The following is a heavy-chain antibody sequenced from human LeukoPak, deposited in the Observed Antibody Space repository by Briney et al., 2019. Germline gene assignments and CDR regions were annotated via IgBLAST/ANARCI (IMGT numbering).Heavy chain of an antibody. CDR2: INPNSGGT. Sequence: ASVKVSCKASGYTFITYGISWVRQAPGQGLEWMGWINPNSGGTNYAQKFQGRVTMTRDTSISTAYMELSRLRSDDTAVYYCARDLETGTVWGQGTLVTVSS. D-gene: IGHD1-1*01. V-gene: IGHV1-2*02. J-gene: IGHJ4*02. CDR3: ARDLETGTV. CDR1: GYTFITYG.